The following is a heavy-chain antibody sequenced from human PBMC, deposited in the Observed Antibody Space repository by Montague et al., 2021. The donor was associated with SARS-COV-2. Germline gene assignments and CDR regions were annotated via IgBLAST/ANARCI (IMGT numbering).Heavy chain of an antibody. Sequence: SVKVSCKASGYPFTDHQMHWVRQAPGQGLEWMGWITPRSGDTKYAQKFQGWVTMTRDTSISTAYMELSRLKFDDTAVYYCARDGHGYNMDVWGQGTTVTVSS. D-gene: IGHD5-24*01. CDR1: GYPFTDHQ. CDR3: ARDGHGYNMDV. V-gene: IGHV1-2*04. CDR2: ITPRSGDT. J-gene: IGHJ6*02.